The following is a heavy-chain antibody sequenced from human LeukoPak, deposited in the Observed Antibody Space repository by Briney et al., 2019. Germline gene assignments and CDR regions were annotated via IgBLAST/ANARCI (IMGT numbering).Heavy chain of an antibody. V-gene: IGHV3-23*01. Sequence: GGSLRLSCAASGFTFSSYAMSWVRQAPGKGLEWVSAISGSGGSTYYADSVKGRFTISRDNSKNTLYLQMNSLRAGDTAVYYCARNGYGSSWAFDIWGQGTMVTVSS. CDR1: GFTFSSYA. CDR2: ISGSGGST. D-gene: IGHD6-13*01. J-gene: IGHJ3*02. CDR3: ARNGYGSSWAFDI.